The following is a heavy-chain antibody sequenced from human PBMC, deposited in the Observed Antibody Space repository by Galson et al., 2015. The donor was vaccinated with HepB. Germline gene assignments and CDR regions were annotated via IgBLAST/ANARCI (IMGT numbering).Heavy chain of an antibody. J-gene: IGHJ6*02. CDR3: TRDRHGYYGMDV. Sequence: SLRLSCAASGFTFGDYAMSWVRQAPGKGLAWVGFIRSKPYGGTTEYAASVKGRFTISRDDSKSIAYLQMNSLKTEDTAVYYCTRDRHGYYGMDVWGQGTTVTVSS. CDR2: IRSKPYGGTT. CDR1: GFTFGDYA. V-gene: IGHV3-49*04.